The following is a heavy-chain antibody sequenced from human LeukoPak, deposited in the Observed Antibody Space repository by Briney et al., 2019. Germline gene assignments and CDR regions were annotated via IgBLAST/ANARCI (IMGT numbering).Heavy chain of an antibody. V-gene: IGHV4-38-2*01. CDR1: GYSISSGYY. CDR2: IQHSGAT. D-gene: IGHD3-16*01. CDR3: GREDPGVFWGY. J-gene: IGHJ4*02. Sequence: SETLSLTCAVSGYSISSGYYWGWIRQPPGKGLEWIGIIQHSGATSYNPSLKSRVTTSVDTSKNQISLNLTSVIAAAPSVYHCGREDPGVFWGYWGQETLVTVSS.